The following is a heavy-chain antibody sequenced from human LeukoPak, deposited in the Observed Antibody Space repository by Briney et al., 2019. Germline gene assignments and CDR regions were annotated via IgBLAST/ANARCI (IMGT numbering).Heavy chain of an antibody. CDR1: GFIFCIYW. J-gene: IGHJ4*02. V-gene: IGHV3-74*01. D-gene: IGHD1-26*01. CDR3: ATSQNSGSYFDY. Sequence: GGSLRLSCAASGFIFCIYWMHWVRQAPGKGLVWVSRINSDGSSTSYADSVKGRFTISRDNAKNTLYLQMNSLRAEDTAVYYCATSQNSGSYFDYWGQGNLVTVSS. CDR2: INSDGSST.